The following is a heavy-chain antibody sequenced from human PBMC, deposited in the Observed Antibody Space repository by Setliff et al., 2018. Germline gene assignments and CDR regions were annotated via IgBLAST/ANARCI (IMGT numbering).Heavy chain of an antibody. J-gene: IGHJ5*02. V-gene: IGHV1-69*04. D-gene: IGHD6-13*01. Sequence: GASVKVSCKASGVTFSNYDITWVRQAPGQGLEWLGRIIPMHHIAKSSQKFQGRVTVTADESTSTAYMELSSLRSEDTAVYYCAREEQQLVWFDPWGQGTLVTVSS. CDR3: AREEQQLVWFDP. CDR1: GVTFSNYD. CDR2: IIPMHHIA.